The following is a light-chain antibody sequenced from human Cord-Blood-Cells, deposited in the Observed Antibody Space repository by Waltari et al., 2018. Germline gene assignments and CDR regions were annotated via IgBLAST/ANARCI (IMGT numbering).Light chain of an antibody. J-gene: IGLJ2*01. Sequence: QSALTQPASVSGSPGQSITISCTGTSSDVGGYNSVSWYQQHPGKAPKLMIYDVSNRPSGVPNRFSGSKSGNTASLTIAGLQAEDEADYYCSSYTSSSTLFGGGTKLTVL. CDR1: SSDVGGYNS. CDR3: SSYTSSSTL. CDR2: DVS. V-gene: IGLV2-14*01.